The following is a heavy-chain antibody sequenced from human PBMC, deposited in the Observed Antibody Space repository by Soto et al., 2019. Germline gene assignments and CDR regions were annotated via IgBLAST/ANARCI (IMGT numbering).Heavy chain of an antibody. CDR3: ARTDIVTTNWFDP. Sequence: QVHLQQWSAGLLKPSETLSLTCAVYGESFIGYYWTWIRQPPGKGLEWIGEINHRGSTNYNPSLKSRVTISIDTCKNQFSLKLTSVTAADTSVYYCARTDIVTTNWFDPWGQGTLVTVSS. V-gene: IGHV4-34*02. CDR1: GESFIGYY. D-gene: IGHD5-12*01. CDR2: INHRGST. J-gene: IGHJ5*02.